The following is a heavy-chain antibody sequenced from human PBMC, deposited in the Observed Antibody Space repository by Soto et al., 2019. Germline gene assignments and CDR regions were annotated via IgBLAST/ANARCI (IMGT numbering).Heavy chain of an antibody. D-gene: IGHD6-13*01. V-gene: IGHV1-18*01. Sequence: QVQLVQSGAEVKKPGASVKVSCKASGYTFTSYGISWVRQAPGQGLEWMGWISAYNGNTNYAQKLQGRVTMTTDTSTSTAYMELWSLRSDDTAVYYCARAPFRISAAAGRAYFDYWGQGTLVTVSS. J-gene: IGHJ4*02. CDR2: ISAYNGNT. CDR1: GYTFTSYG. CDR3: ARAPFRISAAAGRAYFDY.